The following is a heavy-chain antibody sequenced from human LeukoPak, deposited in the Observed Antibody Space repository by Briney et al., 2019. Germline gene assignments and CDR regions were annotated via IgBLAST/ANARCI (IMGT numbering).Heavy chain of an antibody. J-gene: IGHJ3*02. CDR2: ISGSGGST. Sequence: HPGGSLRLSCSAYGFTFSSYAMGWVRQAPGKGLEWVSAISGSGGSTYYADSVKGRFTISRDNSKNTLYLQMNSLRAEDTAVYYCAKDSRKLGPGGAFDIWGQGTMVTVSS. CDR3: AKDSRKLGPGGAFDI. D-gene: IGHD7-27*01. V-gene: IGHV3-23*01. CDR1: GFTFSSYA.